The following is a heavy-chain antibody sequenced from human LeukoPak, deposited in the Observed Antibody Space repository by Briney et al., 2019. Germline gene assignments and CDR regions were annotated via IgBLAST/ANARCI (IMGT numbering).Heavy chain of an antibody. D-gene: IGHD3-9*01. CDR2: IYSGGST. J-gene: IGHJ4*02. CDR1: GFTVSSNY. V-gene: IGHV3-53*01. Sequence: PGGSLRLSCAASGFTVSSNYMSWVRQAPGKGLQWVSVIYSGGSTYYADSVKGRFTISRDNSKKTLYLQMNSLKAEDTAVYYCARGSLRYFDWLSLRGSLDYFDYWGQGTLVTVSS. CDR3: ARGSLRYFDWLSLRGSLDYFDY.